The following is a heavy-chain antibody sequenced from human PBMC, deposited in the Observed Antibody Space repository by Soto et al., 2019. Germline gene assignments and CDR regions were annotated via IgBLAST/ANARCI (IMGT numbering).Heavy chain of an antibody. CDR3: ASDRTGMTSGFES. D-gene: IGHD1-1*01. CDR1: GINIAEKF. V-gene: IGHV3-66*01. J-gene: IGHJ5*01. Sequence: EVKLVQSGGGLVQPGGSLRLSCAASGINIAEKFMTWVRRAPGKGLEWVSVIYRGGSIYYAASVKGRYTISRDTSKNTLFLQMDNLRADDTAIYYCASDRTGMTSGFESWGQGTLVTVSS. CDR2: IYRGGSI.